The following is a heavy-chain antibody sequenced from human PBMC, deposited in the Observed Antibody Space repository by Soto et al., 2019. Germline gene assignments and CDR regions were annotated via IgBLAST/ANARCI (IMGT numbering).Heavy chain of an antibody. CDR3: ASHISNFRYYYYAMGI. J-gene: IGHJ6*02. V-gene: IGHV5-51*01. D-gene: IGHD4-4*01. Sequence: GESLKISCKGSGYTFTDYWIGWVRQLPGKGLEWMGIIYPCDSYTIYSPSCQCHVTITLDKSTSTAYLKWNHLKASDTAMYYCASHISNFRYYYYAMGIWGQGPTVTAS. CDR2: IYPCDSYT. CDR1: GYTFTDYW.